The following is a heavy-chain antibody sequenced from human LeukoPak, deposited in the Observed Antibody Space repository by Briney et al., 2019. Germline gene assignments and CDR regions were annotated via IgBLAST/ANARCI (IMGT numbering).Heavy chain of an antibody. V-gene: IGHV3-7*04. CDR3: ARRHHFGFLDC. CDR1: GVMFPSYW. J-gene: IGHJ4*02. D-gene: IGHD3-10*01. Sequence: GGSLRLSCAASGVMFPSYWMTWVRQAPGKGLGWVANIKQDGSEKYYVDSVKGRFTISRDNAKNSVYLQMNSLRAEDTAVYYCARRHHFGFLDCWGQGTLVTVSS. CDR2: IKQDGSEK.